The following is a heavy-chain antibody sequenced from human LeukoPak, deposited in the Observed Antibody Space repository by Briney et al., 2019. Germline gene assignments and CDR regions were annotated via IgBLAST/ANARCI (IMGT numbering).Heavy chain of an antibody. V-gene: IGHV3-48*03. CDR2: ISSSGSTI. CDR3: ARDRFGGSGSYFDY. D-gene: IGHD3-10*01. Sequence: GGSLRLSCAASGFTFSSYEMNWVRQAPGKGLEWVSYISSSGSTIYYADSVKGRFTISRDNAKNSLYLQMNSLRAEDTAVYYCARDRFGGSGSYFDYWGQGTLVTVSS. J-gene: IGHJ4*02. CDR1: GFTFSSYE.